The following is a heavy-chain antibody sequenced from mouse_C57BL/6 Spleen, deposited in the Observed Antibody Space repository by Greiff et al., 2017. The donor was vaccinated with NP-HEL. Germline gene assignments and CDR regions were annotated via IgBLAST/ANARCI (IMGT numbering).Heavy chain of an antibody. J-gene: IGHJ3*01. CDR1: GYTFTSYW. CDR3: ARSGIYYGNSFDY. V-gene: IGHV1-53*01. Sequence: QVQLQQPGTELVKPGASVKLSCKASGYTFTSYWMHWVKQRPGQGLEWIGNINPSNGGTNYNEKFKSKATLTADKSSSTAYMQLSSLTSEDAAVYYCARSGIYYGNSFDYWGQGTLVTVSA. CDR2: INPSNGGT. D-gene: IGHD2-1*01.